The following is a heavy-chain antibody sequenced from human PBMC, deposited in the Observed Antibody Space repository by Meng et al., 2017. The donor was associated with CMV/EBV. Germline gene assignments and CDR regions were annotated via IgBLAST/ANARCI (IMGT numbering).Heavy chain of an antibody. CDR1: GFTFTSSA. CDR2: IVVGSGNT. CDR3: AADIVVVPAATSGDY. J-gene: IGHJ4*02. D-gene: IGHD2-2*01. Sequence: SVKVSCKASGFTFTSSAVQWVRQARGQRLEWIGWIVVGSGNTNYAQKFQERVTITRDMSTSTAYMELSSLRSEDTAVYYCAADIVVVPAATSGDYWGQGTLITVSS. V-gene: IGHV1-58*01.